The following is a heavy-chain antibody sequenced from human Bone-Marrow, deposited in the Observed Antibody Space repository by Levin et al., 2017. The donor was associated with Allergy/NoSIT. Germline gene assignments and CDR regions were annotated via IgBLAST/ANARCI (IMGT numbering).Heavy chain of an antibody. D-gene: IGHD1-1*01. CDR2: IYQSGSI. V-gene: IGHV4-4*02. CDR3: ARGYGTGTKTIKYYFDK. CDR1: GASISSSNW. Sequence: SETLSLTCAVSGASISSSNWWSWLRQSPGKGLEWIGEIYQSGSINYNPSLRSRLTISADRSNNHFSLKLSPVTAADTAVYYCARGYGTGTKTIKYYFDKWGQGTLVTVSA. J-gene: IGHJ4*02.